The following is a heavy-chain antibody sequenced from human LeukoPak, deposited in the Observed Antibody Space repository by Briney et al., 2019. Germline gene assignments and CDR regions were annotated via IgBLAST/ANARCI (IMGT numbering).Heavy chain of an antibody. CDR3: ARDVAVAASTEHYYYYYGMDV. D-gene: IGHD6-19*01. J-gene: IGHJ6*02. CDR1: GYTFTSYG. V-gene: IGHV1-18*01. CDR2: ISAYNGNT. Sequence: ASVKVSCKASGYTFTSYGISWVRQAPGRGLEWMGWISAYNGNTNYAQKLQGRVTMTTDTSTSTAYMELRSLRSDDTAVYYCARDVAVAASTEHYYYYYGMDVWGQGTTVTVSS.